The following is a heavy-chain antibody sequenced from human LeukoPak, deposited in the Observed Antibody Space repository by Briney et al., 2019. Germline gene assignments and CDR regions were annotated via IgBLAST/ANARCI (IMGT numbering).Heavy chain of an antibody. Sequence: ASVKVSCKASGYTFTGYYMHWVRQAPGQGLEWMGWINPNSGGTNYAQKFQGRVTMTRDTSTSTAYMELRSLTFDDTAIYYCAKDWHILTGRNCFDPWGQGTLVTVSS. CDR1: GYTFTGYY. CDR3: AKDWHILTGRNCFDP. J-gene: IGHJ5*02. CDR2: INPNSGGT. D-gene: IGHD3-9*01. V-gene: IGHV1-2*02.